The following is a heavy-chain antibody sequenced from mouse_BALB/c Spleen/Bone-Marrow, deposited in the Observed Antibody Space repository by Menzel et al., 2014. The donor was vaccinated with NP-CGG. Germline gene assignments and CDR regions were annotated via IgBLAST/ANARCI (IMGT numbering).Heavy chain of an antibody. CDR2: INPDSSTI. D-gene: IGHD2-1*01. CDR3: ARQGYYGRGDY. CDR1: GFDFSRYW. Sequence: VQLKQSGGGLVQPGGSLKLSCAASGFDFSRYWMSWVRQAPGKGLEWIGEINPDSSTINYTPSLKDKFIISRDNAKNTLYLQMSKVRSEDTALYYCARQGYYGRGDYWGQGTTLTVSS. J-gene: IGHJ2*01. V-gene: IGHV4-1*02.